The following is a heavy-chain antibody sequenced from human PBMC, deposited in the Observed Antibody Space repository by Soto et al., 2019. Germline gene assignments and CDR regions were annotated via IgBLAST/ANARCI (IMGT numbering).Heavy chain of an antibody. CDR3: ARDRLYGAGLIDV. Sequence: QVQLVESGGGVVQPGRSLRLSCAASGFTFSSYGMHWVRQAPGKGLEWVAVISSDGSDKYYADSVKGRFTICRDNSKNTLYVQLNRMRAEDTALYYCARDRLYGAGLIDVGGQGTTVTVSS. J-gene: IGHJ6*02. CDR2: ISSDGSDK. CDR1: GFTFSSYG. V-gene: IGHV3-30-3*01. D-gene: IGHD3-10*01.